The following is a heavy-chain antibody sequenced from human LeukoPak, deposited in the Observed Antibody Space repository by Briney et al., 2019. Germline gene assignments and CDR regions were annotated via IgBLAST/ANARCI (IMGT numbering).Heavy chain of an antibody. CDR2: ISAYNGNT. CDR1: GYTFTSYG. V-gene: IGHV1-18*01. CDR3: ARSGLLWFGEPLFDP. J-gene: IGHJ5*02. Sequence: ASVKVSCKASGYTFTSYGISWVRQAPGQGLEWMGWISAYNGNTNYAQKLQGRVTMTTDTSTSTAYMELRSLRSDDTAVYYCARSGLLWFGEPLFDPWGQGTLVTVSS. D-gene: IGHD3-10*01.